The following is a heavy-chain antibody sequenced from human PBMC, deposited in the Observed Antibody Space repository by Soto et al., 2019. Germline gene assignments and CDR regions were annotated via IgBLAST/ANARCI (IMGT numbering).Heavy chain of an antibody. CDR3: ASPTLGAFDI. Sequence: SETLSLTCTVSCGSISSSNYYWGWIRQPPGKGLEWIGSIYYSGSTSYNSSLKSRVTISVDTSKNQSSLRLSSVTAADTAVYYCASPTLGAFDIWGQGTMDTVSS. CDR1: CGSISSSNYY. J-gene: IGHJ3*02. V-gene: IGHV4-39*01. CDR2: IYYSGST. D-gene: IGHD3-16*01.